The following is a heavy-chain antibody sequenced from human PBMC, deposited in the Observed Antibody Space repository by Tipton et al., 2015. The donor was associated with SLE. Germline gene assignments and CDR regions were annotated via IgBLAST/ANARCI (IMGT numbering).Heavy chain of an antibody. Sequence: TLSLTCTVSGGSISSGSYYWSWIRQPAGKGLEWIGRIYTSGSTNYNPSLKSRVTISVDTSKNQFSLKLSSVTAADTAVYYCARGADYGKVLDYWGQGTLVTVSS. D-gene: IGHD4-17*01. V-gene: IGHV4-61*02. J-gene: IGHJ4*02. CDR1: GGSISSGSYY. CDR2: IYTSGST. CDR3: ARGADYGKVLDY.